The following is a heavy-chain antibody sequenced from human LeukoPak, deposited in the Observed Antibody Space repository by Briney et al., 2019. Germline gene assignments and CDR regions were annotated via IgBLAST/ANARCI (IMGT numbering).Heavy chain of an antibody. CDR3: ARGPYGSGSYGMDV. V-gene: IGHV1-2*02. CDR1: GYTFTGYY. Sequence: GASVKVSCKASGYTFTGYYTHWVRQAPGQGLEWMGWINPNSGGTNYAQKFQGRVTMTRDTSISTAYMELSRLRSDDTAVYYCARGPYGSGSYGMDVWGQGTTVTVSS. D-gene: IGHD3-10*01. CDR2: INPNSGGT. J-gene: IGHJ6*02.